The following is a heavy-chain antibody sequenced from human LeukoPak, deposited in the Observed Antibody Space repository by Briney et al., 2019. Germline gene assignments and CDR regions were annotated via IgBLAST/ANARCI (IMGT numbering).Heavy chain of an antibody. V-gene: IGHV4-59*01. D-gene: IGHD4-11*01. CDR3: ARLSNYSPPSFDY. Sequence: SETLSLTCTVSGGSISSYYWSWIRQPPGKGLEWIGYIYYSGSTNYNPSLKSRVTISVDTSKNQFSLKLSSVTAADTAVYYCARLSNYSPPSFDYWGQGTLVTVSS. CDR2: IYYSGST. J-gene: IGHJ4*02. CDR1: GGSISSYY.